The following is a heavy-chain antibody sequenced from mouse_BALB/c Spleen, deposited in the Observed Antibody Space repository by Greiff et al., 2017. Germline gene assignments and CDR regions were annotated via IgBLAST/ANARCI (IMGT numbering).Heavy chain of an antibody. J-gene: IGHJ2*01. CDR1: GYTFTNYW. CDR2: IYPGGGYT. CDR3: ARGDRLFDY. Sequence: QVQLQQSGAELVKPGASVKISCKASGYTFTNYWLGWVKQRPGHGLEWIGDIYPGGGYTNYNEKFKGKATLTADTSSSTAYMQLSSLTSEDSAVYFCARGDRLFDYWGQGTTLTVSS. V-gene: IGHV1-63*02.